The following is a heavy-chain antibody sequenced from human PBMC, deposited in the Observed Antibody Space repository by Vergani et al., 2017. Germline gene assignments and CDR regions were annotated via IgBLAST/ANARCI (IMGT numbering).Heavy chain of an antibody. CDR1: GYTFTSYG. V-gene: IGHV1-18*01. CDR2: ISAYNGNT. J-gene: IGHJ6*02. Sequence: QVQLVQSGAEVKKPGASVKVSCKASGYTFTSYGISWVRQAPGQGLEWMGWISAYNGNTNYAQKLQGRVTMTTDTSTSTDYMELRRLRSDDTAVYYCAREGGITIFGVVITDSYYGMDVWGQGTTVTVSS. D-gene: IGHD3-3*01. CDR3: AREGGITIFGVVITDSYYGMDV.